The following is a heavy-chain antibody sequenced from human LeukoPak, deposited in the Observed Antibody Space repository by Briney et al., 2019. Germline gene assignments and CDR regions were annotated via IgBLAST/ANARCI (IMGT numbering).Heavy chain of an antibody. J-gene: IGHJ5*02. D-gene: IGHD3-9*01. Sequence: PSETLSLTCTVSGGSINSYYWSWIRQPPGKGLERIGNIYYSGSTNYNPSLKSRVTISVHTSKNQFSLKLSSVTAADTAVYYCARLTGYSSESWFDPWGQGTLVTVSS. V-gene: IGHV4-59*01. CDR3: ARLTGYSSESWFDP. CDR1: GGSINSYY. CDR2: IYYSGST.